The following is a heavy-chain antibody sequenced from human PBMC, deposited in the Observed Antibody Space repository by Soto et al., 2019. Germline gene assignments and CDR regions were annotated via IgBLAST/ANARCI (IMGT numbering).Heavy chain of an antibody. D-gene: IGHD6-19*01. CDR2: INHSGSA. CDR3: ARGLITGSHYSGGWYYFDS. V-gene: IGHV4-34*01. Sequence: SETLSLTCAVFGESFSGYIWTWIRQTPGKGLQWIGQINHSGSASYNPSLKSRVTISVHTSNSQFSLELSSVTAADTAVYYCARGLITGSHYSGGWYYFDSWGQGTQVT. J-gene: IGHJ4*02. CDR1: GESFSGYI.